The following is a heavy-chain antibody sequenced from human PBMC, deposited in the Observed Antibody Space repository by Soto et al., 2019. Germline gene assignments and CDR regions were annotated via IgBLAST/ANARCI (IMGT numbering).Heavy chain of an antibody. CDR2: INSDGSST. J-gene: IGHJ1*01. Sequence: EVQLVESGGGLVQPGGSLRLSCAASGFTFSSYWMHWVRQAPGKGLVWVSRINSDGSSTSYADSVKGRFTITRDNAKNSLYLQMNSLRAEDTAVYYCARAPNTRNLTPGHWGQGALVTVSS. D-gene: IGHD1-1*01. V-gene: IGHV3-74*01. CDR3: ARAPNTRNLTPGH. CDR1: GFTFSSYW.